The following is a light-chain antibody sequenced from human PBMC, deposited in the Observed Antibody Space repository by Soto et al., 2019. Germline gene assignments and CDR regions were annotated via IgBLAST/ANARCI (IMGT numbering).Light chain of an antibody. V-gene: IGKV1-5*01. CDR3: QQYSGYPRT. Sequence: DIQMTQSPATLSTSVGDRVTITCRASQSISTWLAWYQQKLGKAPKLLIFDASSLENGVPLRFSGSRSGTEFTLTISSLQPDDFATYYCQQYSGYPRTFGQGTKVDIK. J-gene: IGKJ1*01. CDR1: QSISTW. CDR2: DAS.